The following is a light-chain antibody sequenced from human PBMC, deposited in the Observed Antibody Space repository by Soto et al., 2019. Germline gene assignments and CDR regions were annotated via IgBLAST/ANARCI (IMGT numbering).Light chain of an antibody. CDR3: GTWDSRLSAYV. J-gene: IGLJ1*01. CDR2: DNT. CDR1: SSNIGNNY. Sequence: QSALTQPPSVSAAPGQKVTIYCSGSSSNIGNNYVSWYQQLPGTAPKLLIYDNTKRPPGIPDRFCGSKSGAFSILGITGLQAGDEAVYYCGTWDSRLSAYVFGTGTKVTVL. V-gene: IGLV1-51*01.